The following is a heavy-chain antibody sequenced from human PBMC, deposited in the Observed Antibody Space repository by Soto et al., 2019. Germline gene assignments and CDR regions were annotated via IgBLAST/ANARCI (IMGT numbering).Heavy chain of an antibody. J-gene: IGHJ4*02. CDR1: GYTFTSYG. D-gene: IGHD3-3*01. V-gene: IGHV1-18*01. CDR3: ARDMVFGVVNTQVFDY. Sequence: ASVKVSCKASGYTFTSYGISWVRQAPGQGLEWMGWISAYNGNTNYAQKLQGRVTMTTDTSTSTAYMELRSLRSDDTAVYYCARDMVFGVVNTQVFDYWGQGTLVTVSS. CDR2: ISAYNGNT.